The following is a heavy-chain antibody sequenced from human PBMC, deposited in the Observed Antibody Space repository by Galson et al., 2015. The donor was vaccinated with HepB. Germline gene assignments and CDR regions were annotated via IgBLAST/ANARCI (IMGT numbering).Heavy chain of an antibody. D-gene: IGHD5-24*01. CDR1: GFTFSISA. CDR3: ARPPRGEMATRGI. V-gene: IGHV3-23*01. J-gene: IGHJ3*02. Sequence: SLRLSCAASGFTFSISAMSWVRQAPGKGLEWVSVLSGSGGSTYYADSVKGRFTISRDNSKNTLYLQMSSLRAEDTAVYYCARPPRGEMATRGIWGQGTMVTVSS. CDR2: LSGSGGST.